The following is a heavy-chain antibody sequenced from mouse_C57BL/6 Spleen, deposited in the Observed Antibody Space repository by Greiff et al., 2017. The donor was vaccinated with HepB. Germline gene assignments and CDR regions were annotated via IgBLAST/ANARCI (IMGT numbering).Heavy chain of an antibody. J-gene: IGHJ4*01. Sequence: EVQRVESGGGLVQPGGSLKLSCAASGFTFSDYYMYWVRQTPEKRLEWVAYISNGGGSTYYPDNVKGRFTISRDNAKNTLYLQMSRLKSEDTAMYYCARQGILVYGSRSAMDYWGQGTSVTVSS. D-gene: IGHD1-1*01. V-gene: IGHV5-12*01. CDR3: ARQGILVYGSRSAMDY. CDR1: GFTFSDYY. CDR2: ISNGGGST.